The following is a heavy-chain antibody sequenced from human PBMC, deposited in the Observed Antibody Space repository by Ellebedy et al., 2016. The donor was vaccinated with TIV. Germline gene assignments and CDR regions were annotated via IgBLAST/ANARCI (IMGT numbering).Heavy chain of an antibody. J-gene: IGHJ4*02. V-gene: IGHV3-23*01. CDR3: AQEPKYRPGWSFDY. CDR2: INGNGDST. Sequence: GESLKISCAASGFAFSGFAMSWVRQTPGKGLEWVSSINGNGDSTYYADSVKCRFTISRDNAKNQLFLQLTNLKAEDTAVYYCAQEPKYRPGWSFDYWGQGTLVAVSS. CDR1: GFAFSGFA. D-gene: IGHD6-19*01.